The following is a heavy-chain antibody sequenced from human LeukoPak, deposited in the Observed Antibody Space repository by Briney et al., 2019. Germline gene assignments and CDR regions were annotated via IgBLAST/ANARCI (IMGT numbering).Heavy chain of an antibody. CDR2: FDPEDGET. V-gene: IGHV1-24*01. D-gene: IGHD2-2*01. J-gene: IGHJ5*02. CDR1: GYTLTELS. Sequence: ASVKVSCKVSGYTLTELSMHWVRQAPGKGLEWMGGFDPEDGETIYAQKFQGRVTMTEDTSTDTAYMELSSLRSEGTAVYYCASQPTRYCSSTSCYFEVYYTWGQGTLVTVSS. CDR3: ASQPTRYCSSTSCYFEVYYT.